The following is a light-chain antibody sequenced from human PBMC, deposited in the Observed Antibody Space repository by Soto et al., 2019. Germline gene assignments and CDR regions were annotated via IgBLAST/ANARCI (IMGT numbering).Light chain of an antibody. CDR1: RSDVGSYNY. J-gene: IGLJ1*01. CDR3: SSYTGSSTLYV. Sequence: QSALTQPASVSGSPGQSIAISCTGTRSDVGSYNYVSWYQQHPGKAPKLIIFDVNNRPSGVSNRFSGSKSGNTASLTISGLQAEDEADYYCSSYTGSSTLYVFRTGTKVTVL. CDR2: DVN. V-gene: IGLV2-14*01.